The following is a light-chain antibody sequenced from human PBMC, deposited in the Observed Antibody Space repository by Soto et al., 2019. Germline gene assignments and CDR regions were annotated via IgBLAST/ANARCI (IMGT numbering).Light chain of an antibody. CDR1: SSNIGAGYD. CDR3: QSYDSSLSGSAV. CDR2: GNS. J-gene: IGLJ2*01. Sequence: QSVLTQPPSVSGAPGQRVTISCTGSSSNIGAGYDVHWYQQLPGTAPKLLFYGNSNRPSGVPDRFSGSKSGTSASLAITGLQAEDEADYYCQSYDSSLSGSAVFGGGTKVTVL. V-gene: IGLV1-40*01.